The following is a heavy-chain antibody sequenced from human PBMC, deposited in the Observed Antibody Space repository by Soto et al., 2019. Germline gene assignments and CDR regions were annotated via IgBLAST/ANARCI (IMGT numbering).Heavy chain of an antibody. V-gene: IGHV4-59*08. D-gene: IGHD6-19*01. CDR3: ARPTGYSSGWYWFDP. J-gene: IGHJ5*02. CDR2: IYYSGST. CDR1: GGSISSYC. Sequence: SETLSLTCPVSGGSISSYCWSWIRQPPGKGLEWIGCIYYSGSTNYNPSLKSRVTISVDTSKNQFSLKLSSVTAADTAVYYCARPTGYSSGWYWFDPWGQGTLVTVSS.